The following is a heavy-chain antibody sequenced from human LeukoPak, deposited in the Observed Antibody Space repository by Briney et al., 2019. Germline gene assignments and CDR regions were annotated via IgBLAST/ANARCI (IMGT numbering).Heavy chain of an antibody. CDR3: ARDKGWFGELSS. Sequence: TSQTLSLTCTVSGGSISSGGYSWSWIRQHPGKGLEWIGYIYYSGSTYYNPSLKSRVTISVDTSKNQFSLKLSSVTAADTAVYYCARDKGWFGELSSWGQGTLVTVSS. CDR1: GGSISSGGYS. V-gene: IGHV4-31*03. D-gene: IGHD3-10*01. CDR2: IYYSGST. J-gene: IGHJ5*02.